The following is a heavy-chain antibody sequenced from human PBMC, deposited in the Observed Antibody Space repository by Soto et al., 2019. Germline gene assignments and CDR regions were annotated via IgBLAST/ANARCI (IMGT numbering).Heavy chain of an antibody. CDR3: AKIGSSTWYTWAFDV. J-gene: IGHJ3*01. CDR1: GFIFSDYW. V-gene: IGHV3-7*01. D-gene: IGHD6-13*01. Sequence: GSLRVTCAAHGFIFSDYWMNWVRQAPGKGLEWVANIKEDGSEKYYVDSVKGRFTISRDNAKNSLYLQMNSLRAEDTAVYYCAKIGSSTWYTWAFDVWGQGTMVTVSS. CDR2: IKEDGSEK.